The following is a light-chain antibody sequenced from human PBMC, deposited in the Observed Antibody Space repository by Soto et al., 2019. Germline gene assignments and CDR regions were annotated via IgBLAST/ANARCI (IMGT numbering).Light chain of an antibody. J-gene: IGKJ2*01. CDR1: QSVRTY. V-gene: IGKV1-39*01. Sequence: DIQMTQSPYSLSASVGARVTITCRASQSVRTYLNWYQRKPGKAPKVLIYGASALQSGVPSRFSGSGSGTDFTLTVSSLQPEDCATYYCQQSFTIPYTFGQGTKLEIK. CDR3: QQSFTIPYT. CDR2: GAS.